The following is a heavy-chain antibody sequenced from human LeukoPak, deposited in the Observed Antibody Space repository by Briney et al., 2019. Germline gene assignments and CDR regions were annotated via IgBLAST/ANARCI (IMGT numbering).Heavy chain of an antibody. D-gene: IGHD2-2*01. V-gene: IGHV4-59*08. CDR3: ARSGYQMLLFDY. Sequence: PSETLSLTCTVSGGSISSYYWSWIRQPPGKGLEWIGYIYYSGSTYYNPSLKSRVTISVDTSKNQFSLRLTSVTAVDMAVYFCARSGYQMLLFDYWGQGTLVTVSS. CDR1: GGSISSYY. CDR2: IYYSGST. J-gene: IGHJ4*02.